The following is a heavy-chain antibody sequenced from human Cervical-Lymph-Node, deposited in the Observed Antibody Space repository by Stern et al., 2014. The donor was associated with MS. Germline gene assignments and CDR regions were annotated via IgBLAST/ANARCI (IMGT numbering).Heavy chain of an antibody. CDR2: IYWEDDK. CDR3: ARMEYDRSGDYYYYNGMDV. CDR1: GFSLNTSGMC. D-gene: IGHD3-22*01. J-gene: IGHJ6*02. Sequence: QVTLRESGPALVKSTQTLTLTCTFSGFSLNTSGMCVSWVRQPPGKALEWLALIYWEDDKYYSTNPKTRLTISKDTSKNQVVLTMTNMDPADTATYYCARMEYDRSGDYYYYNGMDVWGQGTTVTVSS. V-gene: IGHV2-70*20.